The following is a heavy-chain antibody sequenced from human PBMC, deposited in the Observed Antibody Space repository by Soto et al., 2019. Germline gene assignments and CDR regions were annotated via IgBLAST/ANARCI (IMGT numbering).Heavy chain of an antibody. CDR2: ITATGDRT. Sequence: AGSLRLSCADSGFRFTSYSISWVRQTPGKGLEWVAAITATGDRTYYADSVTGRFTISRDNSKKTHYLQMTSLRAEDTAMYYCATMNGYFEYWGQGTPVTVSS. D-gene: IGHD3-22*01. CDR1: GFRFTSYS. J-gene: IGHJ4*02. CDR3: ATMNGYFEY. V-gene: IGHV3-23*01.